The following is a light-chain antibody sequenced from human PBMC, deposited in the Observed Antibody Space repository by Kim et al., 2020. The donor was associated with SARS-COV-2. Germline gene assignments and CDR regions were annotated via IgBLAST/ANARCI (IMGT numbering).Light chain of an antibody. CDR3: CSYAGSSTFDVV. CDR1: SSDVGSYNL. CDR2: EVS. Sequence: QSASVSGSPGQSITISCTGTSSDVGSYNLVSWYQQHPGKAPKLMIYEVSKRPSGVSNRFSGSKSGNTASLTISGLQAEDEADYYCCSYAGSSTFDVVFGGGTQLTVL. V-gene: IGLV2-23*02. J-gene: IGLJ2*01.